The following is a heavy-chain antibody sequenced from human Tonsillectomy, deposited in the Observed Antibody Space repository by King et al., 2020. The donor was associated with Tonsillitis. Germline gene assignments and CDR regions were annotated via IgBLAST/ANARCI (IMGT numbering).Heavy chain of an antibody. CDR2: IIPISGAT. CDR3: ATLKYSDSSDRYVDY. Sequence: VQLVESGAEVKKPGSSVKISCTASGVTFTIYAITWVRQAPGQGLEWMGGIIPISGATNYAQKFQDRVTISVDESTNTAYMELRGLVFQDTALYHCATLKYSDSSDRYVDYWGQGTLVTVSS. V-gene: IGHV1-69*01. CDR1: GVTFTIYA. J-gene: IGHJ4*02. D-gene: IGHD3-22*01.